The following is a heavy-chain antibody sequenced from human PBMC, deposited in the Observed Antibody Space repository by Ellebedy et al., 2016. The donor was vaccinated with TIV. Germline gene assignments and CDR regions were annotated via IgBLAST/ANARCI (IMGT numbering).Heavy chain of an antibody. D-gene: IGHD6-13*01. V-gene: IGHV1-69*04. Sequence: SVKVSCXASGGTFSSYAISWVRQAPGQGLEWMGRIIPILGIANYAQKFQGRVTITADKSTSTAYMELSSLRSEDTAVYYCARAGGIAADPGVFDYWGQGTLVTVSS. CDR1: GGTFSSYA. CDR2: IIPILGIA. J-gene: IGHJ4*02. CDR3: ARAGGIAADPGVFDY.